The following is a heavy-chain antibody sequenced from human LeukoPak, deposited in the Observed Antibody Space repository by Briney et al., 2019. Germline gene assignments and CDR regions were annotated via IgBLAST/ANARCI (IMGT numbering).Heavy chain of an antibody. CDR1: GFTFNSYS. Sequence: GGSLRLSCAASGFTFNSYSMNWVRQAPGKGLEWVSSISSSSSYIYYADSVKGRFTISRDNAKNSLYLQMNSLRAEDTAVYYCARGQRPSSSGRYSSGPSNAFDIWGQGTMVTVSS. CDR2: ISSSSSYI. CDR3: ARGQRPSSSGRYSSGPSNAFDI. V-gene: IGHV3-21*01. J-gene: IGHJ3*02. D-gene: IGHD6-19*01.